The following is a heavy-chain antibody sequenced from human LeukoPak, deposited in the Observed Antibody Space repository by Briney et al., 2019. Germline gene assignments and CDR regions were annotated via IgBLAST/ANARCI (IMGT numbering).Heavy chain of an antibody. CDR2: IIPSFGLA. Sequence: SVKVSCKASGGTLNKYSISWVRQAPGQGFEWMGGIIPSFGLANYAQKFKGRVTITADESTSTIYMELSSLRSEDTAVYYCARGSGWLDYWGQGTLVTVSS. CDR1: GGTLNKYS. D-gene: IGHD6-19*01. CDR3: ARGSGWLDY. J-gene: IGHJ4*02. V-gene: IGHV1-69*01.